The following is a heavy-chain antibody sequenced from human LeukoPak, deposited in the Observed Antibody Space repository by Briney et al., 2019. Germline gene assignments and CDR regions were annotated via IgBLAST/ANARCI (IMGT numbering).Heavy chain of an antibody. V-gene: IGHV4-34*01. Sequence: PSETLSLTCAVYGGSFSGYYWSWIRQPPGKGLEWIGEINHSGSTNYNPSLKSRVTISVDTSKNQFSLKLSSVPAADTAVYYCARGIRVRYSVPTRVDYWGQGTLVTVSS. CDR3: ARGIRVRYSVPTRVDY. CDR1: GGSFSGYY. CDR2: INHSGST. J-gene: IGHJ4*02. D-gene: IGHD3-9*01.